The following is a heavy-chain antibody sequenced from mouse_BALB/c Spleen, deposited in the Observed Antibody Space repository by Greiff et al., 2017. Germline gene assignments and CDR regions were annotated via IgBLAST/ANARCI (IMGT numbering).Heavy chain of an antibody. Sequence: EVQVVESGGGLVQPKGSLKLSCAASGFTFNTYAMNWVRQAPGKGLEWVARIRSKSNNYATYYADSVKDRFTISRDDSQSMLYLQMNNLKTEDTAMYYCVRHVYCGYDRYYFDYWGQGTTLTVSS. CDR2: IRSKSNNYAT. CDR1: GFTFNTYA. CDR3: VRHVYCGYDRYYFDY. J-gene: IGHJ2*01. D-gene: IGHD2-2*01. V-gene: IGHV10-1*02.